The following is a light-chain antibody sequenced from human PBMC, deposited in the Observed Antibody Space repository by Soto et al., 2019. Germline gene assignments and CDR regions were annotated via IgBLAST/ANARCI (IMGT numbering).Light chain of an antibody. Sequence: QSALTQPASVSGSPGQSITISCTGTSSDVGGYNVVSWYQQHPVKAPKLVIFEVSNRPSGVSNRFSGSKSGNTASLTISGLQAEDEGDYSCGSYSSSNSYVVFGGGTKLTVL. CDR3: GSYSSSNSYVV. CDR1: SSDVGGYNV. CDR2: EVS. J-gene: IGLJ2*01. V-gene: IGLV2-14*01.